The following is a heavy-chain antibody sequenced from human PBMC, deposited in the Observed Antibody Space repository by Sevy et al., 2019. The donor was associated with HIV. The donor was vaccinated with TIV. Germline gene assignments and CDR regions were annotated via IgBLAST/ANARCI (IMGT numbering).Heavy chain of an antibody. CDR3: ARDPTSSRGYSYGRVDY. D-gene: IGHD5-18*01. CDR2: ISAYNGNT. Sequence: ASVKVSCKASGYTFTSYGISWVRQAPGQGLEWMGWISAYNGNTNYAQKLQGRVTMTTDTSTSTAYMELRSLRSDDTAVYYCARDPTSSRGYSYGRVDYGGQGTLVTVSS. CDR1: GYTFTSYG. V-gene: IGHV1-18*04. J-gene: IGHJ4*02.